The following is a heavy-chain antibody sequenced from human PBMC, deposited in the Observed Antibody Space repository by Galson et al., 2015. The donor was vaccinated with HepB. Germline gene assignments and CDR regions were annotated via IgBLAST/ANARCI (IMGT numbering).Heavy chain of an antibody. CDR2: IGGSGDST. CDR1: GITFSSYA. D-gene: IGHD6-25*01. Sequence: SLRLSCAASGITFSSYAMSWVRQAPGKGLDWVSGIGGSGDSTYYADSVKGRFIISRDNSKNTLYLQMNSLRAEDTAVYYCAKDSGGYVDYFDYWGQGTLVTVSS. V-gene: IGHV3-23*01. J-gene: IGHJ4*02. CDR3: AKDSGGYVDYFDY.